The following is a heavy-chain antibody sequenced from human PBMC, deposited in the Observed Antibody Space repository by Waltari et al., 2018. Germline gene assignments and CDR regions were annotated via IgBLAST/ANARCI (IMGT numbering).Heavy chain of an antibody. CDR2: MYSGGST. J-gene: IGHJ4*02. Sequence: EVQLVESGGGLIQPGGSLRLSCAASGFTVSSNYMSWVRQAPGKGLELVSVMYSGGSTYYADSVKGRFTISRDNSKNTLYLQMNSLRAEDTAVYYCARDSDYGDYYYWGQGTLVTVSS. CDR3: ARDSDYGDYYY. D-gene: IGHD4-17*01. CDR1: GFTVSSNY. V-gene: IGHV3-53*01.